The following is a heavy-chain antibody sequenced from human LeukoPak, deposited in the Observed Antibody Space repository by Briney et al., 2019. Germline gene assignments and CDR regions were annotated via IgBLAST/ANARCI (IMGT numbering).Heavy chain of an antibody. Sequence: PGGSLRLSCAASGFTFSSYEMNWVRQAPGKGLEWVSYISSSSTTIFYADSVKGRFTISRDNAKNSLFLQMNGLRDEDTALYYCARERVIAAAGDGFDSWGQGTLVTVSS. CDR3: ARERVIAAAGDGFDS. CDR2: ISSSSTTI. V-gene: IGHV3-48*02. D-gene: IGHD2-21*01. CDR1: GFTFSSYE. J-gene: IGHJ4*02.